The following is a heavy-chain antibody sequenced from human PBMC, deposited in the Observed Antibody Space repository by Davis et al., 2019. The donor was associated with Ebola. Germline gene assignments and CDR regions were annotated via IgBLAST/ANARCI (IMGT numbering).Heavy chain of an antibody. CDR3: ARGRGGKSRYGMDV. CDR2: ISSSSSYI. D-gene: IGHD4-23*01. CDR1: GFTVSSNY. Sequence: GGSLRLSCAASGFTVSSNYMSWVRQAPGKGLEWVSSISSSSSYIYYADSVKGRFTISRDNAKNSLYLQMNSLRAEDTAVYYCARGRGGKSRYGMDVWGQGTTVTVSS. V-gene: IGHV3-21*01. J-gene: IGHJ6*02.